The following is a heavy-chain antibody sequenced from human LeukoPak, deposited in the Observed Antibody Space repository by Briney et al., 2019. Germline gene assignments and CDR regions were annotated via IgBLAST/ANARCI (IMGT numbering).Heavy chain of an antibody. Sequence: ASVKVSCKASGGTFSSYAISWVRQAPGQGLEWMGGIIPIVGTTNYAQMFQGRVTITADESTSTAYMELSSLRSEDTAVYYCARGGYYYDSSGYSHLPDYWGQGTLVTASA. CDR3: ARGGYYYDSSGYSHLPDY. CDR2: IIPIVGTT. D-gene: IGHD3-22*01. V-gene: IGHV1-69*13. J-gene: IGHJ4*02. CDR1: GGTFSSYA.